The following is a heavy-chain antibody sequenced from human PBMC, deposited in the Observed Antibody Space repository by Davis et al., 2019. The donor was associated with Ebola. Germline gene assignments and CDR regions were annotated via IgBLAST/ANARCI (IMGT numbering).Heavy chain of an antibody. V-gene: IGHV3-74*01. CDR3: VRTTYGAPEY. CDR2: INPAGSFT. J-gene: IGHJ4*02. D-gene: IGHD4-17*01. CDR1: GFTFSSYW. Sequence: PGGSLRLSCAASGFTFSSYWMHWVRQAPGKGLVCVSRINPAGSFTDYADSVKGRFTISRDNAKSTLYLQMNSLTAEDTAVYYCVRTTYGAPEYWGQGTLVTVSS.